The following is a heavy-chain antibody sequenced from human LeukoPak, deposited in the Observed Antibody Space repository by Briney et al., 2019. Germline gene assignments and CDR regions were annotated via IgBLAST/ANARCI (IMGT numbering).Heavy chain of an antibody. CDR2: IYSENT. J-gene: IGHJ4*02. D-gene: IGHD6-13*01. V-gene: IGHV3-66*03. CDR1: GFTVSSNS. CDR3: AKDSFRIAAD. Sequence: GGSLRLSCTVSGFTVSSNSMSGVRQAPGKGLEWVSFIYSENTHYSDSVKGRFPISRDNSKNPLYLQMNSLRAEDTAVYYCAKDSFRIAADWGQGPLVTVSS.